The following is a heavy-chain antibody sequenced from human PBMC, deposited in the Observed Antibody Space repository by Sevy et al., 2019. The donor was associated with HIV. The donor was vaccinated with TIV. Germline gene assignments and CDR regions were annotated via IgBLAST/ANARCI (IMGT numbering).Heavy chain of an antibody. V-gene: IGHV3-23*01. Sequence: GGSLRLSCAASGFTFSSYAMSWVRQAPGKGLEWVSTISGSGGSTYYADSVKGRFTISRDNSKNTLYLQMNSLRAEDTAVYFCASGGGDPTFFDSWGQGTLVTVSS. CDR2: ISGSGGST. CDR1: GFTFSSYA. CDR3: ASGGGDPTFFDS. D-gene: IGHD3-16*01. J-gene: IGHJ4*02.